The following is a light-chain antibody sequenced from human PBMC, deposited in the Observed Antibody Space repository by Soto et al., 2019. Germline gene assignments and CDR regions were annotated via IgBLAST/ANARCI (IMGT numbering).Light chain of an antibody. CDR3: QQHSNWPRT. J-gene: IGKJ1*01. CDR2: DAS. CDR1: QSVSSY. Sequence: EIVLTQSPAALSLSPGESATLCCRASQSVSSYLAWYQQKPGQAPRLLIYDASNRATGIPARFSGSGSGTDFTLTISSLEPEDFAVYYCQQHSNWPRTFGQGTKVDIK. V-gene: IGKV3-11*01.